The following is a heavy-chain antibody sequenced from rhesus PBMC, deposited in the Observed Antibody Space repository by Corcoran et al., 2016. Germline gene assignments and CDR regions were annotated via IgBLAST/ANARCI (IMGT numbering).Heavy chain of an antibody. CDR2: ISGSGEKN. CDR3: ARESPIAAAERKFYY. Sequence: QLQLQESGPGLVKPSETLSLTCAVSGGSISSSNWWSWIRQPPGKGLEWIGRISGSGEKNNYNPALKRRVTITKDTSQNQVSLKLSSVTAADTAVYYCARESPIAAAERKFYYWGQGVLVTVSS. D-gene: IGHD6-31*01. CDR1: GGSISSSNW. V-gene: IGHV4-57*02. J-gene: IGHJ4*01.